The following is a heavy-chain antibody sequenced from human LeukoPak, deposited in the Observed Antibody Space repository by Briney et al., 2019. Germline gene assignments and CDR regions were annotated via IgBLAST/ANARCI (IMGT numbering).Heavy chain of an antibody. J-gene: IGHJ4*02. CDR3: AKLENSGYDWGGY. CDR1: GFTFSTHN. V-gene: IGHV3-21*04. Sequence: GGSLRLSCVASGFTFSTHNIHWVRQAPGKGLEWVSTISSSSSSYKYYADSVKGRFTISRDNSKNTLYLQMNSLRAEDTAVYYCAKLENSGYDWGGYWGQGTLVTVSS. D-gene: IGHD5-12*01. CDR2: ISSSSSSYK.